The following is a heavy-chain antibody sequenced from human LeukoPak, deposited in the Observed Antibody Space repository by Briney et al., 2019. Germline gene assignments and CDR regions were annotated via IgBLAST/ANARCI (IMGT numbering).Heavy chain of an antibody. CDR1: GGSISSGSYY. J-gene: IGHJ6*02. Sequence: SQTLSLTCTVSGGSISSGSYYWSWIRQPAGKGLEWIGRIYTSGSTNYNPSLRSRVTISVDTSKNQFSLKLSSVTAADTAVYYCAGTSSGVSDGMDVWGQGTTVTVSS. CDR3: AGTSSGVSDGMDV. CDR2: IYTSGST. V-gene: IGHV4-61*02. D-gene: IGHD3-22*01.